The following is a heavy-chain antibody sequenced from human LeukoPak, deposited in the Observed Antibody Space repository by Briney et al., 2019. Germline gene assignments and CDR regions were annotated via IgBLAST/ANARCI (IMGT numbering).Heavy chain of an antibody. CDR2: IYYSGST. CDR3: ARLKCISTTCPSRYVMDV. Sequence: SETLSLTHSVSGGSISSYYWSWIRQPPGKGLEYIGYIYYSGSTNYNPSLKSRVTISVDTSKDQFSLNLTSVTAADTAVYYCARLKCISTTCPSRYVMDVWGQGTTVTVSS. D-gene: IGHD2-2*01. V-gene: IGHV4-59*01. J-gene: IGHJ6*02. CDR1: GGSISSYY.